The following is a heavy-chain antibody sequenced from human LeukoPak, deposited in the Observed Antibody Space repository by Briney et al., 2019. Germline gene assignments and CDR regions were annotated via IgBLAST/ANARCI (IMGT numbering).Heavy chain of an antibody. J-gene: IGHJ3*02. CDR3: ASRWGGAGVAFDI. CDR1: GGSLSSSSYF. CDR2: IYYSGST. D-gene: IGHD3-16*01. V-gene: IGHV4-39*01. Sequence: PSETLSLTCSVSGGSLSSSSYFWGWIRQPPGKGLEWIGSIYYSGSTYYNPSLKGRVTISVDTSKNQFSLKLSSVTAADTAVYYCASRWGGAGVAFDIWGQGTMVTVSS.